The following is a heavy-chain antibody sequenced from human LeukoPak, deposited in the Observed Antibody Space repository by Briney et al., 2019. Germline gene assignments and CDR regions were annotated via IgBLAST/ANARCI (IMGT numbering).Heavy chain of an antibody. Sequence: PSETLSLTCTVSGGSISSSSYYWGWIRQPPGKGLEWIRSIYYSGSTYYNPSLKSRVTISVDTSKNQFSLKLSSVTAADTAVYFCAAYSNNWYVLDYWGQGTLVIVSS. CDR1: GGSISSSSYY. CDR2: IYYSGST. CDR3: AAYSNNWYVLDY. V-gene: IGHV4-39*01. J-gene: IGHJ4*02. D-gene: IGHD6-13*01.